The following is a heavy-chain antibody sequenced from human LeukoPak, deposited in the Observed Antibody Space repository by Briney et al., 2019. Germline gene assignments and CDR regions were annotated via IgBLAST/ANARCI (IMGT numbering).Heavy chain of an antibody. J-gene: IGHJ5*01. CDR2: IGTYGGDT. D-gene: IGHD3-22*01. V-gene: IGHV1-18*01. CDR1: TSR. Sequence: ASVKVSCKATSRISWVRQAPGQGLEWMGWIGTYGGDTYYAQKFQGRITVTTDTSTSTVYMELRNLRSDDTAVYYCARDLWNFYDDSGYNRDFDSWGRGTLVTVSS. CDR3: ARDLWNFYDDSGYNRDFDS.